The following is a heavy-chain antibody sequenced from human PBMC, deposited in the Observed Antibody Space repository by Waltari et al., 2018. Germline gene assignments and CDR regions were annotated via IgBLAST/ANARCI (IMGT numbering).Heavy chain of an antibody. J-gene: IGHJ5*02. CDR2: MNTNSGNT. Sequence: QVQLVQSGAEVKKPGASVKVSCKASGYTVTSSAINWVRQATGQGVEWMGWMNTNSGNTGYAQKFQDRVIMTTNTSISTAYMELSSLRSEDTAVYDCARGAAAGKGANWFDPWGQGTLVIVSS. D-gene: IGHD6-13*01. CDR3: ARGAAAGKGANWFDP. CDR1: GYTVTSSA. V-gene: IGHV1-8*01.